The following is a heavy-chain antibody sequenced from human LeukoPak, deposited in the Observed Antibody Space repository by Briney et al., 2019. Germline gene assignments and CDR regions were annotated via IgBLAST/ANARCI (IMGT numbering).Heavy chain of an antibody. CDR2: INPNSGGT. V-gene: IGHV1-2*02. D-gene: IGHD6-25*01. CDR3: ARAYAPASGAFDI. Sequence: ASVKVSCKASGYTFTGYYMHWVRQAPGQGLEWMGWINPNSGGTNYAQKFQGRVTMTRDTSISTAYMELSRLRSDDTAMYYCARAYAPASGAFDIWGQGTMVTVSS. CDR1: GYTFTGYY. J-gene: IGHJ3*02.